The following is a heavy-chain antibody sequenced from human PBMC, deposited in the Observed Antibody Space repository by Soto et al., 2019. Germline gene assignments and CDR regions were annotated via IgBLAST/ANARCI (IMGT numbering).Heavy chain of an antibody. Sequence: GGSLRLSCAASGFTFSSYSMNWVRQAPGKGLEWVSTISSGGANTNYADSVKGRFFISRDNSKNILHLQMSGLRAEDTAVYYCAKERYCSAISCYDGFEVWGQGTAVTVSS. CDR2: ISSGGANT. CDR1: GFTFSSYS. J-gene: IGHJ6*02. CDR3: AKERYCSAISCYDGFEV. V-gene: IGHV3-23*01. D-gene: IGHD2-15*01.